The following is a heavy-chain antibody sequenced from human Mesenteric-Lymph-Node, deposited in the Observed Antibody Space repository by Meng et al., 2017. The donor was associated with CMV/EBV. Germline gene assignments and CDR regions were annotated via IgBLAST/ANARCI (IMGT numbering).Heavy chain of an antibody. V-gene: IGHV5-51*01. CDR3: ARGYWYFDL. CDR2: IYPGDSDT. J-gene: IGHJ2*01. Sequence: EVQPVECGAGGKKSGGPLKSSCKGSGYSFTSYWIGWVRQMPGKGLEWMGIIYPGDSDTTYSPSFQGHVTISADKSISTAYLQWISLKASDTAMYYCARGYWYFDLWGRGTLVTVSS. CDR1: GYSFTSYW.